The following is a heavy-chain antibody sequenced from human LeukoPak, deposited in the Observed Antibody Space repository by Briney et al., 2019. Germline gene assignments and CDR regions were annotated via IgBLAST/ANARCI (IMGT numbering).Heavy chain of an antibody. CDR1: GGSISSYY. J-gene: IGHJ3*02. CDR3: ARGVGAAGAFDI. Sequence: SETLSLTCTVSGGSISSYYWSWIRQPPGKGLEWIGYIYYSGNTNYNPSLKSRVTISVDTSKNQFSLKLSSVTAADTAVYYCARGVGAAGAFDIWGQGTMVTVSS. CDR2: IYYSGNT. V-gene: IGHV4-59*01. D-gene: IGHD1-26*01.